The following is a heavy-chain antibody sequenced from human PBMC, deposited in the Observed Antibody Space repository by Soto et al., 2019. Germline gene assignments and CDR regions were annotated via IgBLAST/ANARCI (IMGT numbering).Heavy chain of an antibody. J-gene: IGHJ4*02. CDR3: ARGITQGYDY. Sequence: QVQLVQSGAEVEKPGASVKVSCQASGYNFNTYDINWVRQATGQGLEWMGWMSPSAGNSGYAQKFQGRVTMTRDTSVSTAYMELNSLTSYDTAVYYCARGITQGYDYWGQGTPVTVSS. V-gene: IGHV1-8*02. CDR1: GYNFNTYD. D-gene: IGHD1-20*01. CDR2: MSPSAGNS.